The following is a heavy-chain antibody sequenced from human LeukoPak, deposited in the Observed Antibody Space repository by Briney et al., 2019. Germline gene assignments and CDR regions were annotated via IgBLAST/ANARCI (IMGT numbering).Heavy chain of an antibody. D-gene: IGHD3-22*01. J-gene: IGHJ4*02. Sequence: ASVKVSCKVSGYTLTELSMHWVRQAPGKGLEWMGGFDPEDGETIYAQKFQGRVTMTEDTSTDTAYMELSSLRSEDTAVYYCATGVGNYYDSSGYYGVYDYWGQGTLVTVPS. CDR3: ATGVGNYYDSSGYYGVYDY. CDR1: GYTLTELS. V-gene: IGHV1-24*01. CDR2: FDPEDGET.